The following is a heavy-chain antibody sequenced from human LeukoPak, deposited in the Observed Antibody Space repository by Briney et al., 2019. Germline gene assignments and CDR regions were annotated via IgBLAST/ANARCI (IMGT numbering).Heavy chain of an antibody. CDR1: GFTFSSYW. V-gene: IGHV3-7*03. J-gene: IGHJ4*02. Sequence: PGGSLRLSCAASGFTFSSYWMSWVRQAPGKGLEWVASIKEDGSVRQYGDSVKGRFSISRDNTKGSLFLQLNSLRAEDTAVYYCARDLDFGDQDLGYWGQGTLVTVSS. CDR3: ARDLDFGDQDLGY. D-gene: IGHD4-17*01. CDR2: IKEDGSVR.